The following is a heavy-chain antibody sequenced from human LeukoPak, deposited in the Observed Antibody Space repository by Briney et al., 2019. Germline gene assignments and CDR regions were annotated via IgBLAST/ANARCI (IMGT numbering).Heavy chain of an antibody. D-gene: IGHD1-1*01. Sequence: QPGGSLRLSCAASGFNFRNYWMRWVRQAPGKGLVWVSRINSDGSSTSYADSVKGRFTISRDNAENTLYLQINSLRAEDTAVYYCATDEAATGRLDYWGQGTLVTDSS. CDR3: ATDEAATGRLDY. CDR1: GFNFRNYW. CDR2: INSDGSST. J-gene: IGHJ4*02. V-gene: IGHV3-74*01.